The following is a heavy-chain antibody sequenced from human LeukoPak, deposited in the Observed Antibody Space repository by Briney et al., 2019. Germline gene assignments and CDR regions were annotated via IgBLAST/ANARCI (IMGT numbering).Heavy chain of an antibody. CDR1: GLTFTNYN. V-gene: IGHV3-21*01. Sequence: GGSLRLSCAASGLTFTNYNMNWVRQAPGKGLEWVSSISSSSSYIYYADSVKGRFTISGDNAKNSLYLQMNSLRAEDTAVYYCARGAHYYYDSSGYSYGDDYWGQGTLVTVSS. J-gene: IGHJ4*02. CDR3: ARGAHYYYDSSGYSYGDDY. D-gene: IGHD3-22*01. CDR2: ISSSSSYI.